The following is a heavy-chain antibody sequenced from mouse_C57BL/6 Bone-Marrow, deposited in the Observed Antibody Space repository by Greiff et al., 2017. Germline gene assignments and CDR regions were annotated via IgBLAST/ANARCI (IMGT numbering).Heavy chain of an antibody. V-gene: IGHV1-81*01. CDR1: GYTFTSYG. J-gene: IGHJ4*01. CDR3: ARAGGYYYGSRGYYAMDY. D-gene: IGHD1-1*01. Sequence: VQLQESGAELARPGASVKLSCKASGYTFTSYGISWVKQRTGQGLEWIGEIYPRSGNTLYNVKFKGKATLPADTSYSTAYLQLRSPPSEDSAVYFCARAGGYYYGSRGYYAMDYWCQGTSVTVSS. CDR2: IYPRSGNT.